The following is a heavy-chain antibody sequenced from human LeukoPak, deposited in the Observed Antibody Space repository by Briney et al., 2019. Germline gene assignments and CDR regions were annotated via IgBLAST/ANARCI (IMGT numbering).Heavy chain of an antibody. CDR2: IKSKTDGGTT. Sequence: PGGSLRLSCAASGFTFSNAWMSWVRQAPGKGLEWVGRIKSKTDGGTTDYAAPVKGRFTISGDDSKNTLYLQMNSLKTEDTAVYYCTTDVLRYFDWLNDYWGQGTLVTVSS. V-gene: IGHV3-15*01. CDR3: TTDVLRYFDWLNDY. D-gene: IGHD3-9*01. J-gene: IGHJ4*02. CDR1: GFTFSNAW.